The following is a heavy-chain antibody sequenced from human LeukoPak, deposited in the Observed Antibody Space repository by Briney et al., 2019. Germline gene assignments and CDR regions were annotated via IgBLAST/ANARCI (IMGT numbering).Heavy chain of an antibody. D-gene: IGHD3-22*01. CDR2: IIPIFGTA. Sequence: GASVKVSCKASGGTFSSYAISWVRQAPGQGLEWMGGIIPIFGTANYAQKFQGRVTITADESTSTAYMELSSLRSEDMAVYYCARDYGDSSGYYYGYWGQGTLVTVSS. J-gene: IGHJ4*02. V-gene: IGHV1-69*01. CDR1: GGTFSSYA. CDR3: ARDYGDSSGYYYGY.